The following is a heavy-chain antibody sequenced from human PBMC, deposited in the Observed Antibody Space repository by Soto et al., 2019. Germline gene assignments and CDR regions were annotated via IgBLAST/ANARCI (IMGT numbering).Heavy chain of an antibody. CDR2: ISSSRSYI. CDR1: GFTFSSYS. D-gene: IGHD3-9*01. Sequence: EVQLVESGGGLVKPGGSLRLSCAASGFTFSSYSMNWVRQAPGKGLEWVSSISSSRSYIYYADSVKGRFTISRDNAKNSLYLQMNSLRAEDTAVYYCASGYDILTGQFWGQGTLVTVSS. V-gene: IGHV3-21*01. CDR3: ASGYDILTGQF. J-gene: IGHJ4*02.